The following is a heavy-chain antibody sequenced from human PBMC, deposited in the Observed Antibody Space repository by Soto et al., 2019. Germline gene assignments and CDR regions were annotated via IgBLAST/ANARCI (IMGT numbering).Heavy chain of an antibody. CDR3: ARDEIKMKIDY. J-gene: IGHJ4*02. V-gene: IGHV4-34*01. Sequence: SETLSLTCAVYGGSFSGYYWSWIRQPPGKGLEWIGEINHSGSTNYNPSLKSRVTISVDTSKNQFSLKLSSVTAADTAVYYCARDEIKMKIDYWGQGTLVTVSS. CDR1: GGSFSGYY. CDR2: INHSGST.